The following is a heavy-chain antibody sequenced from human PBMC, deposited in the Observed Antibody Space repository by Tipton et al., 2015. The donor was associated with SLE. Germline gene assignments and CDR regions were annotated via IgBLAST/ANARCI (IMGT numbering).Heavy chain of an antibody. D-gene: IGHD1-26*01. Sequence: GSLRLSCAASGFTVSSNYMSWVRQAPGEGLEWVSVIYSGGSPYYADSVKGRFTISRANSKNTLYLQMNSLRAEDTAVYYCAREGPVGATRGNYYYGMDVWGQGTTVTVSS. J-gene: IGHJ6*02. V-gene: IGHV3-53*05. CDR3: AREGPVGATRGNYYYGMDV. CDR1: GFTVSSNY. CDR2: IYSGGSP.